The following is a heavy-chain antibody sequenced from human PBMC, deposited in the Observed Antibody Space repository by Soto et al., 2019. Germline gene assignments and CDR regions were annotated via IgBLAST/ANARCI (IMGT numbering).Heavy chain of an antibody. CDR2: AHHSGRT. V-gene: IGHV4-4*02. D-gene: IGHD4-17*01. J-gene: IGHJ4*02. CDR1: GGSMSSSNW. CDR3: ARSEATVLDN. Sequence: QVQLQESGPGLVKPSGTLSLTCTVSGGSMSSSNWWNWVRQPPGKGLEWIGEAHHSGRTNYNPSRKSRVTISVDKSQNHFSLKLSSVTAADTAVYYCARSEATVLDNWGQGTLVTVSS.